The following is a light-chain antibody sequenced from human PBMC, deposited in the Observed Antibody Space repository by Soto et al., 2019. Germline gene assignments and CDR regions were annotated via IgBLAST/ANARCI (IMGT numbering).Light chain of an antibody. CDR3: QQYNEWPLT. J-gene: IGKJ4*01. Sequence: VMTQSPATLSVSPGERATLSCRASLSISNNLAWYQQKPGQAPMLLIYSASTRATAIPARFSGSASGTEFALTIGSLQSEDFPVYYCQQYNEWPLTFGGGTKVETK. V-gene: IGKV3-15*01. CDR1: LSISNN. CDR2: SAS.